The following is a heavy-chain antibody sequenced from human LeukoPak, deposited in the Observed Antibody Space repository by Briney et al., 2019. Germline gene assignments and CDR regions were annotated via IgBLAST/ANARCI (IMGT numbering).Heavy chain of an antibody. D-gene: IGHD6-19*01. Sequence: GSSVKVSCMASGGTFSSYAISWVRQAPGQGLEWMGGIIPIFGTANYAQKFQGRVTITADESTSTAYMELSSLRSEDTAVYYCARKGDSDSSGWQTDYYYGMDVWGQGTTVTVSS. CDR3: ARKGDSDSSGWQTDYYYGMDV. CDR2: IIPIFGTA. CDR1: GGTFSSYA. V-gene: IGHV1-69*01. J-gene: IGHJ6*02.